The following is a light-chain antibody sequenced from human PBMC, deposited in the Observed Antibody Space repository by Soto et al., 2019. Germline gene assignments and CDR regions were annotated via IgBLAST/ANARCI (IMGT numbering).Light chain of an antibody. CDR2: GAS. J-gene: IGKJ5*01. Sequence: GMTQSAGTLSLSTGERATLSCRASQSVSSRLAWYQQKPGQAPRLLISGASSRATGIPDRFSGSGSGTDFALTISRLEPEDFALYYCQHYVERSPITFCQGTRLEVK. CDR1: QSVSSR. CDR3: QHYVERSPIT. V-gene: IGKV3-20*01.